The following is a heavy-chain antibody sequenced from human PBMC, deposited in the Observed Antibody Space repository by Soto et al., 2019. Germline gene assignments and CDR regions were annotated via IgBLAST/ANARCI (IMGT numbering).Heavy chain of an antibody. Sequence: GGSLRLSCAGSGFTFSSYWMSWVRQAPGKELEWVANIKQDGSEKYYVDSVKGRFTISSDNAKNSLYLQMKSLRGEDAAVYYCARELPAMTNYSHYWGTATLLTLS. D-gene: IGHD1-7*01. CDR1: GFTFSSYW. CDR3: ARELPAMTNYSHY. CDR2: IKQDGSEK. J-gene: IGHJ4*02. V-gene: IGHV3-7*01.